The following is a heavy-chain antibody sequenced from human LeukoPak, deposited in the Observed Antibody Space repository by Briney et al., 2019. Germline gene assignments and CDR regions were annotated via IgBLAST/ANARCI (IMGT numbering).Heavy chain of an antibody. CDR2: ISGSGGST. J-gene: IGHJ4*02. D-gene: IGHD3-3*01. Sequence: GGSLRLSCAASGLTFSSYAMSWVRQAPGKGLEWVSAISGSGGSTYYADSVKGRFTISRDNSKNTLYLQMNSLRAEDTAVYHCAKTPQPYYDFWSGPPSYWGQGTLVTVSS. V-gene: IGHV3-23*01. CDR1: GLTFSSYA. CDR3: AKTPQPYYDFWSGPPSY.